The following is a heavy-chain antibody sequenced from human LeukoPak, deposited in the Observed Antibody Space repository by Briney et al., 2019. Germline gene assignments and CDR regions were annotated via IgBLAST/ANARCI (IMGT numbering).Heavy chain of an antibody. J-gene: IGHJ6*03. D-gene: IGHD2-8*01. CDR3: ARAPIVLMVYASYYYYYYMDV. CDR2: ICAYKGNT. CDR1: GYTFTSYG. V-gene: IGHV1-18*01. Sequence: ASVKVSCKASGYTFTSYGISWVRQAPGQGVEWMGWICAYKGNTNSAQQLQGRVTMTTDRSTSTAYMELRSLRSDDTAVYYCARAPIVLMVYASYYYYYYMDVWGKGTTVTVSS.